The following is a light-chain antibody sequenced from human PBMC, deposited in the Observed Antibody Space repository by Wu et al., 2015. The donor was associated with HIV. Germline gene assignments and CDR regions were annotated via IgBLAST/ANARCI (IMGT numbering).Light chain of an antibody. CDR3: QQYNSYPWT. CDR1: QSINSW. J-gene: IGKJ1*01. CDR2: KAS. V-gene: IGKV1-5*03. Sequence: DIQMTQSPSTLSASVGDRVAITCRASQSINSWLAWYQQKPGKAPKILIYKASSLESGVPSRFSGSGSGTEFTLTINNLQPDDFATYYCQQYNSYPWTLGQGTKVEMK.